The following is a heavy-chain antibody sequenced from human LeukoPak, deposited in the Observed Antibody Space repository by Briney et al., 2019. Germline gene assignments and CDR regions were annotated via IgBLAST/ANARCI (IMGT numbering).Heavy chain of an antibody. CDR3: AREGYCSSTSCYGYYYYYGMHV. J-gene: IGHJ6*01. Sequence: PSETLSLTCTVSGGSISSGGYYWSWIRQPPGKGLEWIGYIYYIGSTYYNPSLKSRVTISVDTSKNQFSLKLSSVTAADTAVYYCAREGYCSSTSCYGYYYYYGMHVWGQGTTVSVSS. CDR1: GGSISSGGYY. V-gene: IGHV4-31*03. CDR2: IYYIGST. D-gene: IGHD2-2*01.